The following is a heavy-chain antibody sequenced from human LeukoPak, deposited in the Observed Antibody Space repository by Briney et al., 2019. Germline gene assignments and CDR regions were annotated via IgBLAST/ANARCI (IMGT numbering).Heavy chain of an antibody. D-gene: IGHD4-17*01. V-gene: IGHV3-23*01. CDR3: AKEIYGDPTGGRFQH. Sequence: PGGSLRLSCAASGFTFSNYAMSWVRQAPGKRLEWVSVISGSGGSTYYADSVEGRFTVSRDNSKNTLCLQMNSLRAEDTAVFYCAKEIYGDPTGGRFQHWGQGTLVTVSS. CDR2: ISGSGGST. CDR1: GFTFSNYA. J-gene: IGHJ1*01.